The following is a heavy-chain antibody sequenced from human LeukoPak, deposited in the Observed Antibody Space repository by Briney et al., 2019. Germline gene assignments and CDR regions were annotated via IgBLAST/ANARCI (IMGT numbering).Heavy chain of an antibody. D-gene: IGHD3-16*02. Sequence: GGSLRLSCAASGFTFSSYAMSGVRQAPGKGLEWVSAISGSGGSTYYADSVKGGFTISRDNSKNTLYLQMNSLRAEDTAVYYCAKEGSHDYVWGSYRHDYWGQGTLVTVSS. J-gene: IGHJ4*02. CDR2: ISGSGGST. CDR3: AKEGSHDYVWGSYRHDY. V-gene: IGHV3-23*01. CDR1: GFTFSSYA.